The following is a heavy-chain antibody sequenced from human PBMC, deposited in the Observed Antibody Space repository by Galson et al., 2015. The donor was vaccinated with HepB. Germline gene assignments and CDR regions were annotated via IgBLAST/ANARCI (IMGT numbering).Heavy chain of an antibody. CDR3: ARAGEGYYDSSGYYAYYFDY. V-gene: IGHV3-7*03. J-gene: IGHJ4*02. CDR1: GFTFSSYW. Sequence: SLRLSCAASGFTFSSYWMSWVRQAPGKGLEWVANIKQDGSEKYYVDSVKGRFTISRDNAKNSLYLQMNSLRAEDTAVYYCARAGEGYYDSSGYYAYYFDYWGQGTLVTVSS. CDR2: IKQDGSEK. D-gene: IGHD3-22*01.